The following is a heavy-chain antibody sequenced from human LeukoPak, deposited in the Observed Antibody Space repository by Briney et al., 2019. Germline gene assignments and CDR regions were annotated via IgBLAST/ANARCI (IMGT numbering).Heavy chain of an antibody. J-gene: IGHJ3*02. CDR3: VRDQAYTFDM. V-gene: IGHV3-48*01. CDR2: ITKSGYSK. CDR1: GFTFSDFT. D-gene: IGHD4-11*01. Sequence: GGSLRLSCAVAGFTFSDFTMNWIRQAPGKGLEWISYITKSGYSKFYADSVKGRFTISRDTAKNSLYLQMNSLRSEDTAVYYCVRDQAYTFDMWGQGTMVFVS.